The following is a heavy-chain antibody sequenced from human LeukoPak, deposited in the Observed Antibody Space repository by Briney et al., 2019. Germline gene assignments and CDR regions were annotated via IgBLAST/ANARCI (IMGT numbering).Heavy chain of an antibody. CDR2: INHSGST. Sequence: SETPSLTCAVYGGSFSGYYWSWIRQPPGKGLEWIGEINHSGSTNYNPSLKSRVTISVDTSKNQFSLKLSSVTAADTAVYYCARVFTYYYDSSGYSEPVYFDYWGQGTLVTVSS. D-gene: IGHD3-22*01. J-gene: IGHJ4*02. V-gene: IGHV4-34*01. CDR3: ARVFTYYYDSSGYSEPVYFDY. CDR1: GGSFSGYY.